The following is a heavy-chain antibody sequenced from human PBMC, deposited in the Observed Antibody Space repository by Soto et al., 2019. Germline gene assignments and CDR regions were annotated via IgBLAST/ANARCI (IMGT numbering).Heavy chain of an antibody. Sequence: QITLKESGPTLVKPTQTLTLTCTFSGFSLSTSGVGVGRIRQPPGKALEWLALIYWDDDKRYSPSLKSRLTITKDTSKNQVVLTMTNMDPVDTATYYCAHLTTSYYGSGNNYWGQGTLVTVSS. V-gene: IGHV2-5*02. J-gene: IGHJ4*02. CDR2: IYWDDDK. CDR1: GFSLSTSGVG. CDR3: AHLTTSYYGSGNNY. D-gene: IGHD3-10*01.